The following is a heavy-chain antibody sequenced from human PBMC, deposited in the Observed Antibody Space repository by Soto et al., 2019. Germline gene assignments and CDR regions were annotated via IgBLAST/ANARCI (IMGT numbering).Heavy chain of an antibody. CDR3: ARRMNPGTLAGGSDY. Sequence: GGSLRLSCAASGFTFSSYAMHWVRQASGKGLEWVAVISYDGGNRFYGDSVEGRFTISRDNSKNTVYLQMNSLRDEDTAVYYCARRMNPGTLAGGSDYWGQGTLVTVSS. CDR1: GFTFSSYA. CDR2: ISYDGGNR. J-gene: IGHJ4*02. D-gene: IGHD6-13*01. V-gene: IGHV3-30-3*01.